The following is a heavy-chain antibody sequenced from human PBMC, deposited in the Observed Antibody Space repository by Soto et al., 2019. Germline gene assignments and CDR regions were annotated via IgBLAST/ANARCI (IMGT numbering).Heavy chain of an antibody. J-gene: IGHJ5*02. D-gene: IGHD2-21*02. Sequence: GSLRLSCAASGFTFSSYWMSWVRQAPGKGLEWVANIKQDGSEKYYVDSVKGRFTISRDNAKNSLYLQMNSLRAEDTAVYYCARPAYCGGDCYSGWFDPWGQGTLVTVSS. CDR2: IKQDGSEK. CDR1: GFTFSSYW. V-gene: IGHV3-7*05. CDR3: ARPAYCGGDCYSGWFDP.